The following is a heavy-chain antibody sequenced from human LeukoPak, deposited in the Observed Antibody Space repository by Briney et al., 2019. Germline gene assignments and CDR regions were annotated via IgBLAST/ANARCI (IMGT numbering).Heavy chain of an antibody. J-gene: IGHJ5*02. CDR2: IYYSGST. CDR1: GGSISSSSYY. V-gene: IGHV4-39*01. CDR3: ARHNYYGSGVPFDP. Sequence: SETLSLTCTVSGGSISSSSYYWGWIRQPPGKGLEWIGSIYYSGSTYYNPSLKSRVTIYVDTSKNQFSLKLSSVTAADTAVYYCARHNYYGSGVPFDPWGQGTLVTVSS. D-gene: IGHD3-10*01.